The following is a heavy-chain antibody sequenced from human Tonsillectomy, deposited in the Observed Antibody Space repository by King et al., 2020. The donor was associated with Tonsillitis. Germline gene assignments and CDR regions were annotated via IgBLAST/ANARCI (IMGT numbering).Heavy chain of an antibody. D-gene: IGHD4-11*01. J-gene: IGHJ5*02. V-gene: IGHV1-18*04. CDR1: GYTFNTYG. CDR3: ARDPTSPTYYSSYYPGWFDP. CDR2: ISGYDGDT. Sequence: QLVQSGAEVKKPGASVQVSCEASGYTFNTYGISWVRQAPGQGLEWMGWISGYDGDTNYALKFQGRVTMTTDTSTSTAYMELRSLRSDDTAVYYCARDPTSPTYYSSYYPGWFDPWGQGTLVTVSS.